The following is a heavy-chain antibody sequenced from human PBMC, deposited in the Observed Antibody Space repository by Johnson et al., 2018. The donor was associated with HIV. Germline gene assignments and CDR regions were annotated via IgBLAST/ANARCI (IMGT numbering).Heavy chain of an antibody. Sequence: VQLVESGGGVVQPGGSLRLSCAASGFTFNNAWMSWVRQAPGKGLEWVANIKQDGSEKYYVDSVKGRFTISRDNAKNAVYLQMNSLRVEDTALYYCAGGTYYYDTSGYLTPPRAFAVWGQGTTVTVSS. D-gene: IGHD3-22*01. CDR3: AGGTYYYDTSGYLTPPRAFAV. CDR2: IKQDGSEK. CDR1: GFTFNNAW. J-gene: IGHJ3*01. V-gene: IGHV3-7*03.